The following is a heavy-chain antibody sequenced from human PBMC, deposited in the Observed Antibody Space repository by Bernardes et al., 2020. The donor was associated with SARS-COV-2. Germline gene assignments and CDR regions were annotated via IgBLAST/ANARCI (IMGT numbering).Heavy chain of an antibody. D-gene: IGHD3-22*01. CDR1: GGFYSGYY. CDR3: ARGSSSITMIVIVMTGQSHFFDF. CDR2: INDSGGT. V-gene: IGHV4-34*01. J-gene: IGHJ4*02. Sequence: SNTLQVTCGFGGGFYSGYYWSWIRQSPGKGLEWIEEINDSGGTSYNPSLKSRVTISVDTSMNEFSLSLTSVTAADTAVYYCARGSSSITMIVIVMTGQSHFFDFWGRGALVTVSS.